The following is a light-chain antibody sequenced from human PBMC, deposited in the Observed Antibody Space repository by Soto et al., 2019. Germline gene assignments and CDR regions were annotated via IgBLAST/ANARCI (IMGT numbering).Light chain of an antibody. CDR1: QSISSW. J-gene: IGKJ1*01. CDR2: KAS. Sequence: DIHITQSPGTLSSCVGDIVTITCRASQSISSWLAWYQQKPGKAPKLLIYKASTLESGVPSRFSGSGSGTEFTLTISSLQPDDFATYYCQQYNSYSSTFGQGSKVDIK. CDR3: QQYNSYSST. V-gene: IGKV1-5*03.